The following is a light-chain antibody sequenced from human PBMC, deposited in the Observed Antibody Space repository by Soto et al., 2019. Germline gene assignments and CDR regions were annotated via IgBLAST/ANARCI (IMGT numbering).Light chain of an antibody. CDR1: QSVSSN. J-gene: IGKJ4*01. Sequence: EIVMTQSPATLSVSPGERATLSCRASQSVSSNLAWYQQKPGQAPRLLIYGASTRATGIPARFSGSGSGTXXXXXIXXLXSEDFAVYYCQQYNNWPLTFGGGTKVEIK. V-gene: IGKV3-15*01. CDR3: QQYNNWPLT. CDR2: GAS.